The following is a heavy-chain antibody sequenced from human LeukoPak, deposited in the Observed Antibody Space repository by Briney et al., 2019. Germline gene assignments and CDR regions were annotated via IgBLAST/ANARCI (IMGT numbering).Heavy chain of an antibody. CDR1: GLTFSTSG. CDR2: IGPTGSDR. D-gene: IGHD3-22*01. J-gene: IGHJ5*01. V-gene: IGHV3-21*04. Sequence: PGGSLRLSCTASGLTFSTSGFNWVRQAPGKGLEWVASIGPTGSDRYHADSIKGRFTISRDNSKNVLYLRMNSLTAEDTAIYYCAKDRPNFHENSGHYYRRDGDSWGQGTLVTVSS. CDR3: AKDRPNFHENSGHYYRRDGDS.